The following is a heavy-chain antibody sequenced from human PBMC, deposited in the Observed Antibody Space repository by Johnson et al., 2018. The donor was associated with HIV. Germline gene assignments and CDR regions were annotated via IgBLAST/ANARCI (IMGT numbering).Heavy chain of an antibody. D-gene: IGHD2-15*01. CDR1: GFTFSSYA. V-gene: IGHV3-30*14. CDR2: IAYDGSNK. CDR3: ARVGGGLDAFDI. J-gene: IGHJ3*02. Sequence: QVQLVESGGGVVQPGRSLRLSCAASGFTFSSYAMHWVRQAPGKGLEWVAVIAYDGSNKYYADSVKGRFTISRENAKNSLYLQMNSLRAGDTAVYYCARVGGGLDAFDIWGQGTMVTVSS.